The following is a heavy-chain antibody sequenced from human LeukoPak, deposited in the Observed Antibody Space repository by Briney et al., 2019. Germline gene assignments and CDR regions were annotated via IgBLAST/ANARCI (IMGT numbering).Heavy chain of an antibody. D-gene: IGHD2-15*01. V-gene: IGHV3-23*01. CDR2: ISNNGGAT. J-gene: IGHJ4*02. CDR3: ARQLGYCSDGSCNFVS. CDR1: GFTFSNYA. Sequence: PGGSLRLSCAASGFTFSNYAMSWVRQAPGRGLEWVSAISNNGGATYYADSVKGRFTISRDNSKNTLFVQMSSLRAEDTAVYHCARQLGYCSDGSCNFVSWGQGTLVTASS.